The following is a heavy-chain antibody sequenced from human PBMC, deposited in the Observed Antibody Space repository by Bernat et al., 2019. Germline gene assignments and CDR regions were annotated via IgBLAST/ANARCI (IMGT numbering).Heavy chain of an antibody. Sequence: QVQLVESGGGVVQPGRSLRLSCAASGFTFSSYAMHWVRQAPGTGLGWVAVISYDGSNKYYSDSVKGRFTISRDNSNNTLYLQMNSLRAEDTAVYYCARDSVPYSSGWYLFDCWGQGTLVTVSS. CDR1: GFTFSSYA. D-gene: IGHD6-19*01. CDR2: ISYDGSNK. J-gene: IGHJ4*02. CDR3: ARDSVPYSSGWYLFDC. V-gene: IGHV3-30-3*01.